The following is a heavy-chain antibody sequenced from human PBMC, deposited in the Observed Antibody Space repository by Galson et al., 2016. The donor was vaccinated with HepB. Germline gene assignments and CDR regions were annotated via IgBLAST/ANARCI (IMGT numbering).Heavy chain of an antibody. CDR1: GFTFSSYG. CDR2: IWYDGSNK. CDR3: ARDRLWGYYDSSGLDY. D-gene: IGHD3-22*01. J-gene: IGHJ4*02. Sequence: SLRLSCAASGFTFSSYGMHWVRQAPGKGLEWVAVIWYDGSNKYYADSVKGRFTISRDNSKNTLYLQMNSLRAEDTAVYYCARDRLWGYYDSSGLDYWGQGTLVTVSS. V-gene: IGHV3-33*01.